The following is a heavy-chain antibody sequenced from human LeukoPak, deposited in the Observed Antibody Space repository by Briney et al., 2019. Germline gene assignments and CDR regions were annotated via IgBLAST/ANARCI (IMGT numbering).Heavy chain of an antibody. V-gene: IGHV3-74*01. Sequence: GGSLRLSCAASGFTFSDYWMHWVRQAPGKGLVWVSRIYTDGTRTNYADSVKGRFTISRDNSKNTLYLQMNSLRAEDTAVYYCAKGGSYFDYWGQGTLVTVSS. CDR1: GFTFSDYW. D-gene: IGHD3-16*01. CDR3: AKGGSYFDY. CDR2: IYTDGTRT. J-gene: IGHJ4*02.